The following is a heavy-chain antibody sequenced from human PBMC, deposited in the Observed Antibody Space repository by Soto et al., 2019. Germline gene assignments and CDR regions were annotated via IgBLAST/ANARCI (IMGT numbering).Heavy chain of an antibody. CDR2: IIPIFGTA. CDR1: GCTFSSYA. V-gene: IGHV1-69*13. CDR3: AREYSYGFQTVDY. Sequence: SVKVSCKASGCTFSSYAISWVRQAPGQGLEWMGGIIPIFGTANYAQKFQGRVTITAGESTSTAYMELSSLRSEDTAVYYCAREYSYGFQTVDYWGQGTLVTVSS. J-gene: IGHJ4*02. D-gene: IGHD5-18*01.